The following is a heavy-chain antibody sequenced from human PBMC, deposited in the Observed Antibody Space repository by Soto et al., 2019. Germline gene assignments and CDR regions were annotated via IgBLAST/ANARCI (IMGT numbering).Heavy chain of an antibody. Sequence: QVQLVQSGAEVKKPGSSVKVSCKASGGTFSSYAISWVRQAPGQGPEWMGGIIPTFGTANYAQKFQGRVTITAGESTSTAYVELSSLRSEDTAVYYCASFRRDGYNRGAVWSFDIWGQGTMVTVSS. CDR3: ASFRRDGYNRGAVWSFDI. V-gene: IGHV1-69*01. CDR1: GGTFSSYA. CDR2: IIPTFGTA. D-gene: IGHD5-12*01. J-gene: IGHJ3*02.